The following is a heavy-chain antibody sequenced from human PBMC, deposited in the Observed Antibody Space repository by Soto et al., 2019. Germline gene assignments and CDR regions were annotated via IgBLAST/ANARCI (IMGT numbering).Heavy chain of an antibody. Sequence: SETLSLTCTVSGGSISSYYLSWFRQPPGKGLEWIGYIYHSGSTNYNPSLKSRVTISEDTSKNQFSLKLSSVTAADTAVYYCARNADYSMYYFDHWGQGTQVTVS. D-gene: IGHD2-21*01. CDR1: GGSISSYY. J-gene: IGHJ4*02. CDR2: IYHSGST. CDR3: ARNADYSMYYFDH. V-gene: IGHV4-59*01.